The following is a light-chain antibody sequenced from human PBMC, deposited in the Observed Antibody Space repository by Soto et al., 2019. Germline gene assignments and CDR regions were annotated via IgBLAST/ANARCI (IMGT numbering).Light chain of an antibody. CDR2: GGS. CDR1: QSISRNF. J-gene: IGKJ5*01. CDR3: QQYANPAIT. V-gene: IGKV3-20*01. Sequence: EIVLTQSPGILSLSPGQRASLSCGGSQSISRNFLAGSQQKRGQSPRALIFGGSSRATGIPDRLSGTRSDTDFTLTTTRLEPEDFAAYYCQQYANPAITSAQGTRLEIK.